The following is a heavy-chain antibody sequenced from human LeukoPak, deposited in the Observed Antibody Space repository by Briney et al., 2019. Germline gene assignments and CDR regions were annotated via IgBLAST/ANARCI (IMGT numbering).Heavy chain of an antibody. CDR1: GGSFSGYY. CDR3: ASVSGSLDY. D-gene: IGHD2-15*01. CDR2: INHSGST. J-gene: IGHJ4*02. V-gene: IGHV4-34*01. Sequence: SETLSLTCAVYGGSFSGYYWSWIRQPPGKGLEWIGEINHSGSTNYNPSLKSRVTISVDTSKNQFSLKLSSVTAADTAVYYCASVSGSLDYWGQGTLVTVSS.